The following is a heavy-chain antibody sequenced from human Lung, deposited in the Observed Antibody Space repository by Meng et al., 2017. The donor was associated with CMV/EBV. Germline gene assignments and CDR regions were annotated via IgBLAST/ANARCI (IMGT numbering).Heavy chain of an antibody. Sequence: GGSLRLXCAASGFTFSSYEMNWVRQAPGKGLEWVSYISSSGSTIYYADSVKGRFTISRDNAKNSLYLKMNSLRAEDTAVYYCAREGVYYDSSGYLDYWGQGXLVTVSS. J-gene: IGHJ4*02. CDR1: GFTFSSYE. V-gene: IGHV3-48*03. CDR2: ISSSGSTI. CDR3: AREGVYYDSSGYLDY. D-gene: IGHD3-22*01.